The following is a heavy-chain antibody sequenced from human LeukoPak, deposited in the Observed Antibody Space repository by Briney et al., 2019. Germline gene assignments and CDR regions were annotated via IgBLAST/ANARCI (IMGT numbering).Heavy chain of an antibody. J-gene: IGHJ4*02. Sequence: GGSLRLSCAASGFTFSSYGMHWVRQAPGKGLEWVAVIWYDGSNKYYADSVKGRFTISRDNSKNTLYLQMNSLRAEDTDVYYCAGDNDGSGSFDYWGQGTLVTVSS. CDR3: AGDNDGSGSFDY. CDR1: GFTFSSYG. D-gene: IGHD3-10*01. CDR2: IWYDGSNK. V-gene: IGHV3-33*01.